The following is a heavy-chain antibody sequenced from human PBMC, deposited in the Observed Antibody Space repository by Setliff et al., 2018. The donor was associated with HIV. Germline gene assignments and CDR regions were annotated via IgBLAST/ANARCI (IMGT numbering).Heavy chain of an antibody. D-gene: IGHD3-22*01. Sequence: PSETLSLTCTVSGGSISSSPYYWGWIRQPPGKGLEWIGSIYYSGSTNYNPSLKSRVTISVDTSKNQFSLKLSSVTAADTAVYYCASTPRPSYYYDSSGYYNWFDPWGQGTLVTVS. CDR2: IYYSGST. V-gene: IGHV4-39*07. CDR1: GGSISSSPYY. CDR3: ASTPRPSYYYDSSGYYNWFDP. J-gene: IGHJ5*02.